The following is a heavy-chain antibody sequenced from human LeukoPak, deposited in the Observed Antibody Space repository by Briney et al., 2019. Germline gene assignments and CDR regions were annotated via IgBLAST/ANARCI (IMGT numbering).Heavy chain of an antibody. D-gene: IGHD3-22*01. Sequence: PGGSLRLSCAASGFTFSSYAMHWVRQAPGKGLEWVAVISYDGSNKYYADSVKGRFTISRDNSKNTLYLQMNSLRAEDTAVYYCAKGVSSGYYCTHLDYWGQGTLVTVSS. CDR1: GFTFSSYA. V-gene: IGHV3-30-3*01. J-gene: IGHJ4*02. CDR3: AKGVSSGYYCTHLDY. CDR2: ISYDGSNK.